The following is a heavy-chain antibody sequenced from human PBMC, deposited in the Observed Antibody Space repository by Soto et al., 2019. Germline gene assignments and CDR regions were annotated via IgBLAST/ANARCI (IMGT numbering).Heavy chain of an antibody. CDR1: GFTFSSHW. D-gene: IGHD5-12*01. V-gene: IGHV3-74*01. CDR2: INRDGTST. Sequence: EVQLVESGGGLVQPGGSLRLSCAASGFTFSSHWMHWVRQAPGKGLVWVSRINRDGTSTNYADSVKGRFTISRDNAKNTLYLQMTSLRGEHPAVYNCASPYTATIHNGLNAWCQGTLVTVSS. CDR3: ASPYTATIHNGLNA. J-gene: IGHJ4*02.